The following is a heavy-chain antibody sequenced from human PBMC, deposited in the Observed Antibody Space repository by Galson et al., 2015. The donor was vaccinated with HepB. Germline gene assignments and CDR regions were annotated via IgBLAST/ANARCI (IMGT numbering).Heavy chain of an antibody. CDR2: IRYDGSNK. D-gene: IGHD6-19*01. CDR1: GFTFSSYG. J-gene: IGHJ4*02. V-gene: IGHV3-30*02. Sequence: SLRLSCAASGFTFSSYGMHWVRQAPGKGLEWVAFIRYDGSNKYYADSVKGRFTISRDNSKNTLYLQMNSLRAEDTAVYYCAKDQGGVAVACFDYWGQGTLVTVSS. CDR3: AKDQGGVAVACFDY.